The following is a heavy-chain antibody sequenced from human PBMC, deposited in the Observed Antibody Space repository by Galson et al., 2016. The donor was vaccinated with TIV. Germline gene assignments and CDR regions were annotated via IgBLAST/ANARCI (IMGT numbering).Heavy chain of an antibody. V-gene: IGHV1-8*01. CDR1: GYTFTSFV. J-gene: IGHJ4*02. Sequence: SVKVSCKASGYTFTSFVISWIRQAPGQGLEWMGWMSPSNGNTGYAQKFRGRITMTRHPSTTTVYMELSGLTSEDTAVYYCARGHYYDSSGYSFDFWGQGTLVTVSS. D-gene: IGHD3-22*01. CDR2: MSPSNGNT. CDR3: ARGHYYDSSGYSFDF.